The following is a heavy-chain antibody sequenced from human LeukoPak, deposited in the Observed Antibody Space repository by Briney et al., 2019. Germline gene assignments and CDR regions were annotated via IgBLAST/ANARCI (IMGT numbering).Heavy chain of an antibody. CDR1: GFTFSSYS. CDR3: ARGPFGDSHYYYYYGMDV. CDR2: ISSSSSYI. J-gene: IGHJ6*02. Sequence: GGSLRLSCAASGFTFSSYSMNWVRQAPGKGLEWVSSISSSSSYIYYADSVKGRFTISRDNAKNSLYLQMNSLRAEDTAVYYCARGPFGDSHYYYYYGMDVWGQGTTVTVSS. V-gene: IGHV3-21*01. D-gene: IGHD4-17*01.